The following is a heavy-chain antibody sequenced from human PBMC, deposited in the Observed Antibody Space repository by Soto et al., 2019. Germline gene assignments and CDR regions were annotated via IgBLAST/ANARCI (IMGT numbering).Heavy chain of an antibody. Sequence: QVQLVESGGGVVQPGRSLRLSCAASGFTFSSYGMHWVRQAPGKGLEWVAVIWYDGSNKYYADSVKGRFTISRDNSKNTLYLQMNSLRADDTAVYYCARAPRDCYHASFDYWGQGPLVTVSS. CDR2: IWYDGSNK. J-gene: IGHJ4*02. D-gene: IGHD2-21*01. V-gene: IGHV3-33*01. CDR1: GFTFSSYG. CDR3: ARAPRDCYHASFDY.